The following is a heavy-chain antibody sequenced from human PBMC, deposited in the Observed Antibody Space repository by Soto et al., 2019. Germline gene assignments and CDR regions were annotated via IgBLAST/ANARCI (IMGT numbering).Heavy chain of an antibody. Sequence: GASVKVSCKASGYSFTSYYIHWVRQAPGQGLEWMGSINPDTGDTNYSQKFQGRVTITRDTSASTVYMELSSLRSEDTAVYYCARDSGPRGYDSGWYFSDYWGQGTLVTVSS. V-gene: IGHV1-3*01. CDR2: INPDTGDT. D-gene: IGHD6-19*01. CDR1: GYSFTSYY. J-gene: IGHJ4*02. CDR3: ARDSGPRGYDSGWYFSDY.